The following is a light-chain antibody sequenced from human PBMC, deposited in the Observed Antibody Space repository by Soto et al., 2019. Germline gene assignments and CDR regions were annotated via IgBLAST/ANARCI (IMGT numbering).Light chain of an antibody. V-gene: IGLV2-14*01. CDR1: SSDVGYYNY. CDR2: DVN. Sequence: QSVLTQPASVSGSPGQSIAISCTGTSSDVGYYNYVSWYQQHPGKAPKVMIYDVNNRPSGVSDRFSGSKSGNTASLTISGFQAEDEADYYCSSYTSSSTYDFGTGTKVTV. J-gene: IGLJ1*01. CDR3: SSYTSSSTYD.